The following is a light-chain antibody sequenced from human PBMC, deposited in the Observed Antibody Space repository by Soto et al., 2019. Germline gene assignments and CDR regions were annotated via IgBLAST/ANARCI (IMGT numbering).Light chain of an antibody. J-gene: IGKJ3*01. CDR3: QHCDYLPI. CDR1: QDITSY. CDR2: DAS. Sequence: DIQMTQSPSSLSASVGDRVTITCQASQDITSYLNWYQHKPGKAPKLLIYDASILEAGVPPRFSGSGSWTDFTLTISSLQPESVATYYCQHCDYLPIFGRGTTLDFK. V-gene: IGKV1-33*01.